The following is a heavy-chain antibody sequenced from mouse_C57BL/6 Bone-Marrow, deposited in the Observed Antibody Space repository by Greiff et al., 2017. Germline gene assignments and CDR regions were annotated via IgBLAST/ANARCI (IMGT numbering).Heavy chain of an antibody. Sequence: EVQLQQSGPELVKPGASVKISCKASGYTFTDYYMNWVKQSPGKSLEWIGDINPNNGGTSYNQKFKGKATLTVDKSSSTAYMELRSLTSEYSAVYYCALGGYYDYYAMDYWGQGNSVTVS. V-gene: IGHV1-26*01. CDR1: GYTFTDYY. J-gene: IGHJ4*01. D-gene: IGHD2-3*01. CDR2: INPNNGGT. CDR3: ALGGYYDYYAMDY.